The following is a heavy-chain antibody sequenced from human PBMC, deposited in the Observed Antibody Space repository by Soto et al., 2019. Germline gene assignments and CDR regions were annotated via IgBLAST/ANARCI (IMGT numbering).Heavy chain of an antibody. CDR2: MNVDTGGT. J-gene: IGHJ5*02. CDR1: GYRFTTFY. Sequence: QVQLVQSGAEVKKPGASVRVSCKASGYRFTTFYIHWVRQAPGQGLEWMGRMNVDTGGTTYAQKFQGRVTMTRDTSIDTAYLELTGLTSDDTATYYCARKHSLDYIRWGLDPWGQGTLVTVSS. CDR3: ARKHSLDYIRWGLDP. D-gene: IGHD4-4*01. V-gene: IGHV1-2*06.